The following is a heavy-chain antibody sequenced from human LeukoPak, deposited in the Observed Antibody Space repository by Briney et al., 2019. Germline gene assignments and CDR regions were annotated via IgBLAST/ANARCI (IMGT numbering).Heavy chain of an antibody. Sequence: ASVKVSYKASGYTFTSYGITWVRQAPGQGLEWMGWVNGYNGDTNYAQMLQGRVTMTTDTSTSTAYMELRSLRSDDTAVYYCARNRYLGQNFYYYGLDVWGQGTTVTVSS. CDR2: VNGYNGDT. D-gene: IGHD3-9*01. V-gene: IGHV1-18*01. J-gene: IGHJ6*02. CDR1: GYTFTSYG. CDR3: ARNRYLGQNFYYYGLDV.